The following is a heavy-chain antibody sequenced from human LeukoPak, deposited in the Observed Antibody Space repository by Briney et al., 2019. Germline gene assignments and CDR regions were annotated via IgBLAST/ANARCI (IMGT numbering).Heavy chain of an antibody. Sequence: PSETLSLTCAVYGGSFSGYYWSWIRQPPGKGLEWIGEINHSGSTNYNPSLKSRVTISVDTSKNQFSLKLSSVTAADTAVYYCEGYIARPPHYYYMDVWGKGTTVTVSS. V-gene: IGHV4-34*01. D-gene: IGHD3-16*02. J-gene: IGHJ6*03. CDR2: INHSGST. CDR3: EGYIARPPHYYYMDV. CDR1: GGSFSGYY.